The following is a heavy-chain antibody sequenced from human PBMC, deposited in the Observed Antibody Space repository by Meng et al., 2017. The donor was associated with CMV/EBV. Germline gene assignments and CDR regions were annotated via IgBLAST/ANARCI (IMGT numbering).Heavy chain of an antibody. D-gene: IGHD3-10*01. CDR2: SSYDGSKK. CDR3: AKPFGYYGSGNFEKYYFES. V-gene: IGHV3-30*18. J-gene: IGHJ4*02. CDR1: FNSFG. Sequence: FNSFGIHWVRQAPGKGLEWVAVSSYDGSKKFYADSVRGRFTISRDNSKDTLYLQMDSLRVEDTALYYCAKPFGYYGSGNFEKYYFESWGQGTLVTVSS.